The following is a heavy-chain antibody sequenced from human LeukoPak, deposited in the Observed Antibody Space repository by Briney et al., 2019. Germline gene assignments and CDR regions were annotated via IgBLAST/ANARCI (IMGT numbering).Heavy chain of an antibody. CDR1: GYTFTGYY. CDR3: ARIAVAGTGFDY. J-gene: IGHJ4*02. Sequence: AASVKVSCKASGYTFTGYYMHWVRQAPGQGLEWMGWINPNSGGTNYAQKFQGRVTMTRDTSISTAYMELSRLRSDDTAVYYCARIAVAGTGFDYWGQGTLVTVSS. CDR2: INPNSGGT. V-gene: IGHV1-2*02. D-gene: IGHD6-19*01.